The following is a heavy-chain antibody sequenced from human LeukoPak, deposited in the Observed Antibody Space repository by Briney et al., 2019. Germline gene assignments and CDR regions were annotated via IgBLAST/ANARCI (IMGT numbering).Heavy chain of an antibody. CDR3: ASGTNDFWSGYNWFDP. CDR1: GFTFSSYA. CDR2: ISSNGGST. V-gene: IGHV3-64*01. Sequence: GGSLRLSCAASGFTFSSYAMHWVRQAPGKGLEYVSAISSNGGSTYYANSVKGRFTISRDNSKNTLYLQMGSLRAEDMAVYYCASGTNDFWSGYNWFDPWCWGTLVTVSS. J-gene: IGHJ5*02. D-gene: IGHD3-3*01.